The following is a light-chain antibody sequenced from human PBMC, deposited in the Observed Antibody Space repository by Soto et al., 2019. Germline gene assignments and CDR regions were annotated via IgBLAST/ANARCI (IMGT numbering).Light chain of an antibody. V-gene: IGKV3-15*01. J-gene: IGKJ5*01. CDR3: QQYKNWPL. CDR1: QSVSRN. CDR2: DAS. Sequence: EIVMTPSPATLSVSPVERATLSCRASQSVSRNLAWYQQKPGQAPRLLIYDASTRATGIPVRFSGSGFGTEFTLTISSLQSEDFAVYYCQQYKNWPLFGQGTRLEIK.